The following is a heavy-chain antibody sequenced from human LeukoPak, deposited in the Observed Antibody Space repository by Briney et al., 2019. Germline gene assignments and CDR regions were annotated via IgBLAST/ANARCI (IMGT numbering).Heavy chain of an antibody. CDR2: MNPNSGNT. Sequence: ASVKVSCKASGYTLTSYGISWVRQATGQGLEWMGWMNPNSGNTGYAQKFQGRVTITRNTSISTAYMELSSLRSEDTAVYYCARRYYDFWSGYYDAFDIWGQGTMVTVSS. CDR3: ARRYYDFWSGYYDAFDI. D-gene: IGHD3-3*01. V-gene: IGHV1-8*03. J-gene: IGHJ3*02. CDR1: GYTLTSYG.